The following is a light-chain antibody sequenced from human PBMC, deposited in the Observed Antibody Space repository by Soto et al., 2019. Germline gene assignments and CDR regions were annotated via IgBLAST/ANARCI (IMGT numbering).Light chain of an antibody. CDR1: QTISSW. Sequence: DIRMTQSASTLSGSLGDRVTITWRASQTISSWLAWYQQKPGKAPKLLIYKASTLKSGVPSRFSGSGSGTESTLTISSLQTDDFATYYCQHYNSYSEAFGQGTKVDIK. J-gene: IGKJ1*01. CDR2: KAS. CDR3: QHYNSYSEA. V-gene: IGKV1-5*03.